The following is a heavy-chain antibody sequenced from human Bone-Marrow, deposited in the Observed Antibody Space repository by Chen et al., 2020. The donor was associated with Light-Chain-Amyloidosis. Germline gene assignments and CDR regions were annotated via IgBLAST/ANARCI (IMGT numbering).Heavy chain of an antibody. J-gene: IGHJ1*01. D-gene: IGHD3-16*01. CDR1: GFPFSRYS. CDR3: AREHEGGEH. CDR2: IISTSPTTT. Sequence: EAQLVESGGGLVQPGGSLRLSWAASGFPFSRYSLNWVRQAPGKGLEWVAYIISTSPTTTYYAESVKGRFSISRDNAKNSLHLQMNSRGDEDTAVYYCAREHEGGEHWGQGTLVTVSS. V-gene: IGHV3-48*02.